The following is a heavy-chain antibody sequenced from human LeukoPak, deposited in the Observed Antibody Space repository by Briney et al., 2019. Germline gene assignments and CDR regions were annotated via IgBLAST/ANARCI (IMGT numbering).Heavy chain of an antibody. D-gene: IGHD6-19*01. CDR2: ICLDDSAA. Sequence: GESLKISCKGSGYKFTSHWIGGVRPMRGKRLEGMGIICLDDSAARYSPSFEGQVTISVDKSISTAYLQSSNQQASDTAMYYCARSPYNSGWHYIDYWGQGTLVTVSS. J-gene: IGHJ4*02. V-gene: IGHV5-51*01. CDR1: GYKFTSHW. CDR3: ARSPYNSGWHYIDY.